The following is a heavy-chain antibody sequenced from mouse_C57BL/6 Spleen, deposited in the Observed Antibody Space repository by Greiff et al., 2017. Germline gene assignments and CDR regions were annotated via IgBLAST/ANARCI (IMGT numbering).Heavy chain of an antibody. J-gene: IGHJ1*03. D-gene: IGHD2-5*01. CDR2: IYPGDGDT. CDR1: GYAFSSSW. Sequence: QVQLQQSGPELVKPGASVKISCKASGYAFSSSWMNWVKQRPGKGLEWIGRIYPGDGDTNYNGKFKGKATLTADKSSSTAYMQLSSLTSEDSAVYFCARYYSNYWYFGVWGTGTTVTVSS. V-gene: IGHV1-82*01. CDR3: ARYYSNYWYFGV.